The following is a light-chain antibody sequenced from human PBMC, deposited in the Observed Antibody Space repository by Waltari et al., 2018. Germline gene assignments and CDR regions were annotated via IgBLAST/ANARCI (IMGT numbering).Light chain of an antibody. J-gene: IGKJ4*01. Sequence: DIVLTQSPATLSLCPGERATLSCRASQSVSSYLAGYHQKPAQAPRLLIYDASNRATGIPARFIGSGAGTDFTLPTISLEPEDFAVYYCQQRSNWPPLTFGGGTKVEIK. V-gene: IGKV3-11*01. CDR2: DAS. CDR3: QQRSNWPPLT. CDR1: QSVSSY.